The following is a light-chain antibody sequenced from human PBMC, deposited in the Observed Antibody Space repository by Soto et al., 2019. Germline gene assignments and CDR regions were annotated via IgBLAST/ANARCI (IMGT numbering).Light chain of an antibody. CDR3: AAWDASMNGPV. J-gene: IGLJ2*01. CDR1: SSNIGSNT. V-gene: IGLV1-44*01. Sequence: QSVLTQPHSASGTPGQRVTISCSGRSSNIGSNTVNWYQQLPGTAPKLLISVNNPRPSGVPDRFSGSKSGASASLAISGLQSVDEAEYYCAAWDASMNGPVFGGGTKLTVL. CDR2: VNN.